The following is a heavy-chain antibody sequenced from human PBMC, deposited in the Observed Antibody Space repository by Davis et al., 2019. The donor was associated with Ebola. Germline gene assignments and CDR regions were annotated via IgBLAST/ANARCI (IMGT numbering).Heavy chain of an antibody. D-gene: IGHD6-19*01. CDR2: IYYSGST. Sequence: SETLSLTCTVSGGSISSYYLSWIRQPPGKGLEWIGYIYYSGSTNYNPSLKSRVTISVDTSKNQFSLKLSSVTAAETAVYYCVRGIAVAVANWFDPWGQGTLVTVSS. J-gene: IGHJ5*02. CDR1: GGSISSYY. V-gene: IGHV4-59*01. CDR3: VRGIAVAVANWFDP.